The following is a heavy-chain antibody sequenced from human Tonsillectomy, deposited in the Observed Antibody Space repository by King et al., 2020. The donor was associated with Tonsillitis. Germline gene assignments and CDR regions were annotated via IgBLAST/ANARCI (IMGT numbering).Heavy chain of an antibody. J-gene: IGHJ4*02. CDR2: INSDGSST. V-gene: IGHV3-74*01. CDR1: GFTFSNYW. D-gene: IGHD6-19*01. Sequence: DVQLVESGGGLVQPGGSLRLSCAASGFTFSNYWVHWVRQAPGQGLVWVSRINSDGSSTTYADSAKGRFTISRDNAKNTLYLQMNSLRAEDTAVYYCARGGSGWYGRVDYWGQGTLVTVSS. CDR3: ARGGSGWYGRVDY.